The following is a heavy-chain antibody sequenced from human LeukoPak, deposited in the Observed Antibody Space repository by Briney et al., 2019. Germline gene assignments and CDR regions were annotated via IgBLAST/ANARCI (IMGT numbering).Heavy chain of an antibody. J-gene: IGHJ4*02. CDR3: AREVYSSSSGYYFDY. Sequence: PGGSLRLSCATSGFTFSSYSMNWVRQAPGKGLEWVSYISSISIHIYYADSVKGRFTISRDNAKNSLYLQLHSLRAEDTAVYYCAREVYSSSSGYYFDYWGQGTLVTVSS. V-gene: IGHV3-21*05. CDR1: GFTFSSYS. D-gene: IGHD6-6*01. CDR2: ISSISIHI.